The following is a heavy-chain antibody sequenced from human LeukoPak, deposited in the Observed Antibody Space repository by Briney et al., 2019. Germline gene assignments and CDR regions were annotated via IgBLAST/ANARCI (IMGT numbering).Heavy chain of an antibody. CDR2: IDNSGDYT. J-gene: IGHJ5*02. CDR3: GKQFSSSWQFDP. CDR1: GFIYNTYA. Sequence: PGGSLRLSCAVSGFIYNTYAMTWVRQAPGKGLEWVSSIDNSGDYTYYADSVKGRFTISRDNARNILYLQMSSLRVEDTALYYCGKQFSSSWQFDPRGQGTLVTVSS. D-gene: IGHD6-13*01. V-gene: IGHV3-23*01.